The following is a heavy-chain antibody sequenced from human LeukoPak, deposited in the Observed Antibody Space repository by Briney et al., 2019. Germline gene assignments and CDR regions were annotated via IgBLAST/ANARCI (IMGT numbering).Heavy chain of an antibody. Sequence: SETLSLTCAVYGGSFSGYYWSWIRQPPGKGLEWIGEINHSGSTNYNPSLKSRVTISVDASKNQFSLKLSSVTAADTAVYYCARGGGPLQSFDYWGQGTLVTVSS. J-gene: IGHJ4*02. CDR2: INHSGST. CDR3: ARGGGPLQSFDY. V-gene: IGHV4-34*01. CDR1: GGSFSGYY. D-gene: IGHD4-11*01.